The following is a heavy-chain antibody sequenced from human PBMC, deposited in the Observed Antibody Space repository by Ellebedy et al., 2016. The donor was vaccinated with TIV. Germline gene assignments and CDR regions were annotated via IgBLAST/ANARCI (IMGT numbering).Heavy chain of an antibody. D-gene: IGHD3/OR15-3a*01. V-gene: IGHV4-39*01. CDR2: IFDTGST. CDR1: GGSISGSSYY. J-gene: IGHJ2*01. Sequence: SETLSLTCTVSGGSISGSSYYWGWIRQPPGKGLEWIGNIFDTGSTYYNPSLTSRVSISVDTSKNQFSLRLSSVTAADTAVYYCARSLLIFSFDKCYFDLWGRGTLVTVSS. CDR3: ARSLLIFSFDKCYFDL.